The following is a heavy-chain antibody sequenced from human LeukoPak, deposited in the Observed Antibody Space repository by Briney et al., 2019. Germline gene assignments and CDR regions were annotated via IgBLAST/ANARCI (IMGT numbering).Heavy chain of an antibody. CDR1: GFTFSSYA. V-gene: IGHV3-30*04. CDR3: ARVYYYYYGMDV. CDR2: ISYDGSNK. J-gene: IGHJ6*02. Sequence: GGSLRLSCAASGFTFSSYAMHWVRQAPGKGLEWVAVISYDGSNKYYADSVRGRFTISRDNSKNTLYLQMNSLRAEDTAVYYCARVYYYYYGMDVWGQGTTVTVSS.